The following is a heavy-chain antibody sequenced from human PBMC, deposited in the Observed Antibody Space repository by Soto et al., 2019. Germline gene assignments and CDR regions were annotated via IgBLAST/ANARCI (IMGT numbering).Heavy chain of an antibody. J-gene: IGHJ4*02. V-gene: IGHV3-23*01. Sequence: EVQMLESGGGLVQPGGSLRLSCAASGFTFSSYAMSWVRQAPGKGLEWVSAISGSDGSTFYADSVKGRFTISRDDSKNTLYLQMNSLRAGDTAVYHCAKGPGMSSDFDCWGQGTLVTVSS. CDR1: GFTFSSYA. CDR2: ISGSDGST. CDR3: AKGPGMSSDFDC. D-gene: IGHD1-26*01.